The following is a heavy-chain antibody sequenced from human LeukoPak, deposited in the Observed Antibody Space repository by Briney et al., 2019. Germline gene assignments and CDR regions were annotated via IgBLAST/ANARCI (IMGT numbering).Heavy chain of an antibody. V-gene: IGHV4-38-2*02. CDR2: VYHSGTT. CDR1: GYSISSGYL. J-gene: IGHJ5*02. Sequence: SETLSLTCTVSGYSISSGYLWGWIRQPPGKGLEWIGTVYHSGTTSYNPSLMSRVTISVDTSKNQFSLKLSSVTAADTAVYYCARTSNYDFWSGYYKDNWFDPWGQGTLVTVSS. CDR3: ARTSNYDFWSGYYKDNWFDP. D-gene: IGHD3-3*01.